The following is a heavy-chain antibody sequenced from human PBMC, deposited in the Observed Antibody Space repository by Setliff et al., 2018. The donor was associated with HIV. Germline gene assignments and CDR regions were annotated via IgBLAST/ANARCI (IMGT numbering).Heavy chain of an antibody. V-gene: IGHV4-34*01. CDR3: ARDWGLDRGGGSMDV. D-gene: IGHD3-10*01. CDR2: IYQSGST. Sequence: PSETLSLTCAVYGGSFSDHNWSWIRQSPGRGLEWLGSIYQSGSTNYNPSLKSRVTMSVDKSKNHFSLKLSSVTAADTAVYYCARDWGLDRGGGSMDVWGKGTTVTVS. CDR1: GGSFSDHN. J-gene: IGHJ6*03.